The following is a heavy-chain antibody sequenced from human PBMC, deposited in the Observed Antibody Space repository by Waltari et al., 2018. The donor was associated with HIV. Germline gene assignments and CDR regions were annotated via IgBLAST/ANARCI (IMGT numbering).Heavy chain of an antibody. CDR2: LAPSVKRK. CDR1: GGSFGAHQ. D-gene: IGHD3-22*01. CDR3: LLGSHYYDPTSYYEV. Sequence: QVQLVQSGPEWKRPGSSVKVSCTPSGGSFGAHQINWVRQAPGQGLEWLASLAPSVKRKVSAQKSSGRVTLPADKSTTTAFMDLAGLTADDTRNYYCLLGSHYYDPTSYYEVWGPGTLVVVS. J-gene: IGHJ4*02. V-gene: IGHV1-69*02.